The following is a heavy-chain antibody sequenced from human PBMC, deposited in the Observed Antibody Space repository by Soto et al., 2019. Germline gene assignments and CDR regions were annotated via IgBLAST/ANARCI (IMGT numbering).Heavy chain of an antibody. D-gene: IGHD1-7*01. Sequence: GASVKVSCKASGYTFTSYGISWVRQAPGQGLEWMGWISAYNGNTNYAQKLQGRVTMTTDTSTSTAYMELRSLRSDDTAVYYCARVVTGTMSTWFDPWGQGTLVTVSS. J-gene: IGHJ5*02. CDR2: ISAYNGNT. CDR3: ARVVTGTMSTWFDP. CDR1: GYTFTSYG. V-gene: IGHV1-18*01.